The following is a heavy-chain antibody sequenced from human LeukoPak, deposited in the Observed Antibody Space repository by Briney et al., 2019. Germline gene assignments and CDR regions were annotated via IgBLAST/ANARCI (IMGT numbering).Heavy chain of an antibody. Sequence: ASVKVSCKASGYTFTGYYMHWVRQAPGQGLEWMGWINPNSGGTNYAQKFQGRVTMTRDTSISTAYMELSSLRSDGTAVYYCAREGRITMVRGVILNWFDPWGQGTLVTVSS. V-gene: IGHV1-2*02. D-gene: IGHD3-10*01. CDR3: AREGRITMVRGVILNWFDP. CDR1: GYTFTGYY. CDR2: INPNSGGT. J-gene: IGHJ5*02.